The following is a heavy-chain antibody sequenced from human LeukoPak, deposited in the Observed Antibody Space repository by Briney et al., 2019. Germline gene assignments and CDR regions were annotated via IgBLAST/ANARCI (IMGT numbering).Heavy chain of an antibody. Sequence: GGSLRLSCAASGFSFTNYAMHWVRQAPGKGLEWVAFIRYDASYQNYPDSVKGRFTISRDISKNTLYLQMNSLRAEDTAVYFCAKGGDRRNYYFDSWGQGTLVSVSS. J-gene: IGHJ4*02. V-gene: IGHV3-30*02. CDR1: GFSFTNYA. D-gene: IGHD2-21*01. CDR2: IRYDASYQ. CDR3: AKGGDRRNYYFDS.